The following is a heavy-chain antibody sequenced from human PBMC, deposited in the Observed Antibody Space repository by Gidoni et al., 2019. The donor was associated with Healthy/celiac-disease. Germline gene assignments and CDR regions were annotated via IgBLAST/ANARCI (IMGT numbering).Heavy chain of an antibody. CDR2: IIPIFGTA. Sequence: QVQLVQSGAEVKKPGSSVKVSCKASGGTFSSYAISWVRQAPGQGLEWMGGIIPIFGTANYAQKFQGRVTITADESTSTAYMELSSLRSEDTAVYYCARDPSPRGYQLPHYYGMDVWGQGTTVTVSS. V-gene: IGHV1-69*01. CDR1: GGTFSSYA. CDR3: ARDPSPRGYQLPHYYGMDV. D-gene: IGHD2-2*01. J-gene: IGHJ6*02.